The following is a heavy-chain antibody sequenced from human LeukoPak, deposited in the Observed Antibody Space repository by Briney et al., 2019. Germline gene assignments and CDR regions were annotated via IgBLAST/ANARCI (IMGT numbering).Heavy chain of an antibody. Sequence: GGSLRLSCAASGFTFSTYSMNWVRQAPGKGLEWVSYISSRGTTIYYADSVKGRFTISRDNAKNSLYLQMNSLRDEDTAVYYCARLFYGDYGAFDMWGQGTMVTVSS. V-gene: IGHV3-48*02. CDR2: ISSRGTTI. CDR3: ARLFYGDYGAFDM. D-gene: IGHD4-17*01. J-gene: IGHJ3*02. CDR1: GFTFSTYS.